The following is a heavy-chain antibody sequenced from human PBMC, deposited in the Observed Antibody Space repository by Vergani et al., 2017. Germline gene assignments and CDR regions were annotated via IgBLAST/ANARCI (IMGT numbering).Heavy chain of an antibody. CDR1: GDSISTSSYA. CDR3: ARHISVVRPSSMTAFDY. D-gene: IGHD3-10*01. J-gene: IGHJ4*02. CDR2: VFYGGRT. V-gene: IGHV4-39*01. Sequence: QMQLQESGPGLVKPSETLSLSCTVSGDSISTSSYAWGWIRQPPGKTLEWIGTVFYGGRTSYNPSLKSQVTLSLDTSKKQISLHLTSVTAADTAVYYCARHISVVRPSSMTAFDYWGQGTLVTVSS.